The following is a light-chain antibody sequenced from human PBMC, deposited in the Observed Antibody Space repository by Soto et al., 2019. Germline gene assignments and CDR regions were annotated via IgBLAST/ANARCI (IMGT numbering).Light chain of an antibody. CDR3: QQLNSYPLT. Sequence: DIQITQPPSSVSASVGDRVSITCRASQGISSYLAWYQQKPGKAPKLLIYAASTLQSGVPSRFSGSGSGTEFTLTISSLRPEDFATYYCQQLNSYPLTFGGGTKVDIK. CDR2: AAS. V-gene: IGKV1-9*01. J-gene: IGKJ4*01. CDR1: QGISSY.